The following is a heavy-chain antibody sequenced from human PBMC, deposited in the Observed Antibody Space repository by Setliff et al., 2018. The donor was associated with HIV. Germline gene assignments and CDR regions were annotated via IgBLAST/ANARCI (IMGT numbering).Heavy chain of an antibody. V-gene: IGHV4-59*11. J-gene: IGHJ6*03. CDR3: ARVPSSGWYGGHHYMDV. D-gene: IGHD6-19*01. CDR1: GGSISSHY. CDR2: IHYSGSI. Sequence: KTSETLSLTCTVSGGSISSHYWNWIRQPPGKGLEWLGYIHYSGSINYNPSLKSRVTISGDSSKKQVSLMLSSVTAADTAVYFCARVPSSGWYGGHHYMDVWGKGAAVTVSS.